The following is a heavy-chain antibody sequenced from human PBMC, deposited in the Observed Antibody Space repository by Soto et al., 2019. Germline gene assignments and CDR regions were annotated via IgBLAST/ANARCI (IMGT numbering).Heavy chain of an antibody. J-gene: IGHJ3*02. CDR2: ISAYNGNT. Sequence: VSVKVSCKASGYTFTSYGISWVRQAPGQGLEWMGWISAYNGNTNYAQKLQGRVTMTTDTSTSTAYMELRSLRSDDTAVYYCARSFVVPAQEAAFDIWGQGTMVTVSS. CDR3: ARSFVVPAQEAAFDI. CDR1: GYTFTSYG. V-gene: IGHV1-18*01. D-gene: IGHD2-2*01.